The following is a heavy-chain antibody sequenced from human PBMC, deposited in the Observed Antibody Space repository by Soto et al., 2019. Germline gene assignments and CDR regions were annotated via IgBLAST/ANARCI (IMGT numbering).Heavy chain of an antibody. J-gene: IGHJ6*02. CDR3: AKDRRSGDFPPSGYGMDV. D-gene: IGHD2-21*01. Sequence: EVQLLESGGGLVQPGGSLRLSCAASGFTFSSYAMSWVRQAPGKGLEWVSAISGSGGSTYYADSVKGRFTISKDTSKNTRYLKMNSRGAEDTAFYYWAKDRRSGDFPPSGYGMDVWAKGPRSPSP. CDR2: ISGSGGST. CDR1: GFTFSSYA. V-gene: IGHV3-23*01.